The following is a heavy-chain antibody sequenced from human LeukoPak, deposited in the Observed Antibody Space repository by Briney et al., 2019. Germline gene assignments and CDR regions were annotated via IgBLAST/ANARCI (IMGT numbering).Heavy chain of an antibody. D-gene: IGHD2-15*01. CDR2: TSAGGEDK. CDR3: AKDVGFCSGDSCSFFDY. J-gene: IGHJ4*02. V-gene: IGHV3-23*01. Sequence: PGGSLRLSCAASGFVFSNFGMTWVRQAPGKGLEWVSTTSAGGEDKHYADSVKGRFTISRDNSKNTLYLQMNTLRAEDTALYYCAKDVGFCSGDSCSFFDYWARETWSPSPQ. CDR1: GFVFSNFG.